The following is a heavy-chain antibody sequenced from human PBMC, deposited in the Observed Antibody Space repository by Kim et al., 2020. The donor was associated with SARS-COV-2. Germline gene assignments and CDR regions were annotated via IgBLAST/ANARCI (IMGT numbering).Heavy chain of an antibody. J-gene: IGHJ4*02. Sequence: GGSLRLSCAASGFTFSNAWMTWVRQAPGKGLEWVGRIQSKTAGGTTVYAAAVKGRFTISRDDSENMLYLQMNSLKIEDTDLYYCITYTHGSLKDWGQGTLVTVPS. V-gene: IGHV3-15*01. CDR2: IQSKTAGGTT. CDR3: ITYTHGSLKD. CDR1: GFTFSNAW. D-gene: IGHD2-2*02.